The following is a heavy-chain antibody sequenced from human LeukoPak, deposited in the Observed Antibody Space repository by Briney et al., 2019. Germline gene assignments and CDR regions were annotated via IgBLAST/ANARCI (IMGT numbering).Heavy chain of an antibody. J-gene: IGHJ4*02. Sequence: GRSLRLSCAASGFTFSNYGMHWVRQAPGKGLEWVSVISFDGSAKYYADSVKGRFTISRDNTKYSVYLEMNSLSAEDTAVYYCTVVASDFWGQGTLVTVSS. CDR2: ISFDGSAK. V-gene: IGHV3-33*03. CDR3: TVVASDF. D-gene: IGHD2-21*01. CDR1: GFTFSNYG.